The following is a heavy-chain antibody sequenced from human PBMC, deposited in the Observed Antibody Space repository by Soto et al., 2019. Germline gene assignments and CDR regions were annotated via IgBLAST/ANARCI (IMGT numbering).Heavy chain of an antibody. D-gene: IGHD2-8*01. CDR2: VNPGNGTT. CDR1: VYTFTAYY. V-gene: IGHV1-2*02. CDR3: ARDTYANFDY. Sequence: ASVKVSCKASVYTFTAYYMHWVRQAPGQGLEWMGWVNPGNGTTSFAQKFQGRVTMTRDTSISTAYMELSGLRSDDTAMYYCARDTYANFDYWGQGTLVTVSS. J-gene: IGHJ4*02.